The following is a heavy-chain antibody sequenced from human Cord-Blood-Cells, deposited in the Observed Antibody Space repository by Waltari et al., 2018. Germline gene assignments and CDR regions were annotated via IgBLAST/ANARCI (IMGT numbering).Heavy chain of an antibody. Sequence: QLQLQESGPGLVKPSETLSLTCTVSGGSISSSSYYWGWIRQPPGKGLEWIGSICYSGSTYYIPSLKSRVTISVDTSKNQFSLKLSSVTAADTAVYYCARREGLKGATDYWGQGTLVTVSS. D-gene: IGHD1-26*01. CDR1: GGSISSSSYY. V-gene: IGHV4-39*01. J-gene: IGHJ4*02. CDR2: ICYSGST. CDR3: ARREGLKGATDY.